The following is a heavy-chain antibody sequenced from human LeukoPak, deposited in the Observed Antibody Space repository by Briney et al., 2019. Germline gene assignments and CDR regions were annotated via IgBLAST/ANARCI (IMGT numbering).Heavy chain of an antibody. CDR1: GFTFSSYS. J-gene: IGHJ3*02. CDR3: AREELYYYDSSGYYGPSFDI. Sequence: GGSLRLSCAASGFTFSSYSMNWVRQAPGKGLEWVSYISSSSSTIYYADSVKGRFTISRDNAKNSLYLQMNSLRAEDTAVYYCAREELYYYDSSGYYGPSFDIWGQGTMVTVSS. D-gene: IGHD3-22*01. CDR2: ISSSSSTI. V-gene: IGHV3-48*04.